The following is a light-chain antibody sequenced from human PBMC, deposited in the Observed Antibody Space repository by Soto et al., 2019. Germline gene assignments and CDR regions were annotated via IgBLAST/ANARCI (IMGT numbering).Light chain of an antibody. V-gene: IGKV3-15*01. Sequence: EIVLTQSPGTLSLSPGERATLSCRASQSVRSNLSWYQQKPGQAPRLVIYAASTGATGIPDRLSGSVAGTEFTRIISSLLSEDFAVYYCQQYNEWPPFTFGEGTRLEIK. CDR3: QQYNEWPPFT. CDR1: QSVRSN. J-gene: IGKJ5*01. CDR2: AAS.